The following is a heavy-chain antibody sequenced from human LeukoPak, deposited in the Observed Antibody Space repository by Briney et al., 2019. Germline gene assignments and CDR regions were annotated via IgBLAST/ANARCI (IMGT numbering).Heavy chain of an antibody. D-gene: IGHD2-15*01. CDR1: GGSISSGSYY. V-gene: IGHV4-61*10. CDR3: ARAPGAALD. Sequence: PSETLSLTCTVSGGSISSGSYYWSWIRQPAGKGLEWIGEINHRGSTNYNPSLKSRVTVSLDTSKNQFSLKLSSVTAADTAVYYCARAPGAALDWGQGTLVTVSS. CDR2: INHRGST. J-gene: IGHJ4*02.